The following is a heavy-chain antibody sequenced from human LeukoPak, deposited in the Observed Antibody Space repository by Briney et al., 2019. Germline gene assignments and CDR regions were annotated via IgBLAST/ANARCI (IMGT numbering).Heavy chain of an antibody. V-gene: IGHV4-59*01. CDR2: IYYSGST. J-gene: IGHJ4*02. D-gene: IGHD2-21*02. CDR3: ARHYCGGDCYPYWFDY. Sequence: SETLSLTCTVSGGSISIYYWSWIRQPPGKGLEWIGYIYYSGSTNYNPSLKSRVTISVDTSKNQFSLKLSSVTAADTAVYYCARHYCGGDCYPYWFDYWGQGTLVTVSS. CDR1: GGSISIYY.